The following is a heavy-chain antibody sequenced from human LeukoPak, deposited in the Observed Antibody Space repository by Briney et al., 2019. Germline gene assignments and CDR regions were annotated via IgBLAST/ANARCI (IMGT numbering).Heavy chain of an antibody. CDR1: GFTFDDYA. CDR2: ISWNSGSI. D-gene: IGHD6-19*01. J-gene: IGHJ4*02. V-gene: IGHV3-9*03. Sequence: PGGSLRLSCAASGFTFDDYAMHWVRHAPGKGLEWVSGISWNSGSIGYADSVKGRFTISRDNAKNSLYLQMNSLRAEDMALYYCAKAGYSSSLDYWGQGTLVTVSS. CDR3: AKAGYSSSLDY.